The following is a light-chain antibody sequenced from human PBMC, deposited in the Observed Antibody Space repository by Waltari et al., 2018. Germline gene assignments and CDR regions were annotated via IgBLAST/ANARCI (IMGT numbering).Light chain of an antibody. CDR3: SSFTTGSTGL. CDR1: SSDIGAFDL. Sequence: QSALAQPASVSGSPGQSITISCTGSSSDIGAFDLVSWYQQHPGRAPRLIIRNVRERPSGVPHRFSGSKSGNTASLTISSLRSEDESLYFCSSFTTGSTGLFGGGTKLTVL. CDR2: NVR. J-gene: IGLJ2*01. V-gene: IGLV2-14*03.